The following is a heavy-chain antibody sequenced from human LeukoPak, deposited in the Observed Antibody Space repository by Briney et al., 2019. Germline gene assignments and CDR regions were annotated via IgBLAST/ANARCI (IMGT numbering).Heavy chain of an antibody. CDR1: GDSITSGGYY. Sequence: PSQTLSLTCTVSGDSITSGGYYWSWIRQHPGQGLEWIGYIYFSGTTYYNPSLKSRVTMSVDTSKNQFSLKLSSVIAADTAVYYCARVFEHDNWSDPWGQGTLVTVSS. CDR2: IYFSGTT. J-gene: IGHJ5*02. V-gene: IGHV4-31*03. CDR3: ARVFEHDNWSDP. D-gene: IGHD1/OR15-1a*01.